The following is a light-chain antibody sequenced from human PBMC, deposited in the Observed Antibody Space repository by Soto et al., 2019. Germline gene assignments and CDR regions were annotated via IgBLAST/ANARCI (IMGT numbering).Light chain of an antibody. CDR3: QQYNDWPPYT. V-gene: IGKV3-11*01. CDR1: QSVSNY. CDR2: DTF. Sequence: IVLTQSPATLSLSPGARATLSCRAGQSVSNYLAWYQQKPGQAPRLLIYDTFNRATGIPARFSGSGSGTDFTLTISSLEPEDLAVYFCQQYNDWPPYTFGQGTKLEIK. J-gene: IGKJ2*01.